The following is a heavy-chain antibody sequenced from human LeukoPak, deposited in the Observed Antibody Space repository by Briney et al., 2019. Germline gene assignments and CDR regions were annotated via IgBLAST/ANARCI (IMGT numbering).Heavy chain of an antibody. Sequence: GGSLRLPCAASGFTFSSYAMSWVRRAPGKGLEWVSAISGSGGSTYYADSVKGRFTISRDNSNNTLYLQMNSLRAEDTAVYYCAKVERGYFFDYWGQGTLVTVSS. V-gene: IGHV3-23*01. D-gene: IGHD3-10*01. CDR3: AKVERGYFFDY. J-gene: IGHJ4*02. CDR1: GFTFSSYA. CDR2: ISGSGGST.